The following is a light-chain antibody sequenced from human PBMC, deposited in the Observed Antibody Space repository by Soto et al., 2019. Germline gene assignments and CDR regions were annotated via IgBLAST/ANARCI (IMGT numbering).Light chain of an antibody. CDR2: QVS. V-gene: IGLV2-8*01. J-gene: IGLJ1*01. CDR3: SSYAGSPLYV. CDR1: SSDVGGYNF. Sequence: QSALTQPPSASGSPGQSVTISCTGTSSDVGGYNFVSWYQQHLDKAPKLIIYQVSKRPSGVPDRFSGSKSGNTASLTVSGLRADDEADYYCSSYAGSPLYVFGTGTKLTVL.